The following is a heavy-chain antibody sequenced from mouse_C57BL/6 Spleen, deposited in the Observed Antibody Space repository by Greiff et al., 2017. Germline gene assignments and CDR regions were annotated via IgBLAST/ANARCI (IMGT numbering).Heavy chain of an antibody. Sequence: VQLQQSGPELVKPGASVKISCKASGYAFSSSWMNWVKQRPGKGLEWIGRIYPGDGDTNYNGKFTGKATLTADKSSSTAYMQLSSLTSEDSAVYFCASPYLTGTGGFAYWGQGTLVTVSA. CDR3: ASPYLTGTGGFAY. D-gene: IGHD4-1*01. J-gene: IGHJ3*01. V-gene: IGHV1-82*01. CDR2: IYPGDGDT. CDR1: GYAFSSSW.